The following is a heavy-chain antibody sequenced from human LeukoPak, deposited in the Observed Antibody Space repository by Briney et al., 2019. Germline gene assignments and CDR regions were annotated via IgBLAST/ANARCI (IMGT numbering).Heavy chain of an antibody. Sequence: ASVKVSCRASGYTFIDDYMHWVRQAPGQGLEWMGWINPDRGFTVYAQKFQGRVTLTRDTSISTAYMEIRRLRSDDTAMYYCAPTSEAYTSNWSVWGQGTLVTVSS. J-gene: IGHJ4*02. CDR1: GYTFIDDY. V-gene: IGHV1-2*02. CDR3: APTSEAYTSNWSV. CDR2: INPDRGFT. D-gene: IGHD6-13*01.